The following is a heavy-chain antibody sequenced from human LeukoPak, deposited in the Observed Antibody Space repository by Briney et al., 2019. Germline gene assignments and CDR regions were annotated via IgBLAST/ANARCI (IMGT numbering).Heavy chain of an antibody. CDR3: ARDGYDSSGYVYHDY. J-gene: IGHJ4*02. Sequence: GGSLRLSCAVSGFTFSDHYMDWVRQAPGKGLEWVGRSRNKANSYTTEYAESVKGRFTISRDNSKNSLYLQMNSLKTEETAVYYCARDGYDSSGYVYHDYWGQGTLVTVSS. V-gene: IGHV3-72*01. D-gene: IGHD3-22*01. CDR1: GFTFSDHY. CDR2: SRNKANSYTT.